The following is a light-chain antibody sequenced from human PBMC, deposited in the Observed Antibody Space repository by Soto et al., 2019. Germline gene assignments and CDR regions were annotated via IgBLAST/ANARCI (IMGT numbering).Light chain of an antibody. J-gene: IGKJ2*02. V-gene: IGKV3-15*01. Sequence: IVMTQSPATLSVSPGERATLSCRARQSVSSNLAWYQQKPGQAPRLLIYGASTRATGIPARFSGSGSGTEFTLTISSLQSEDFAVYYCQQYNNWPPGTFGQGTKLEIK. CDR2: GAS. CDR3: QQYNNWPPGT. CDR1: QSVSSN.